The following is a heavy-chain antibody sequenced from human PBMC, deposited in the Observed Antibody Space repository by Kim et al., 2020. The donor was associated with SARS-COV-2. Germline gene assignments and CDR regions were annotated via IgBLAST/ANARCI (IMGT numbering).Heavy chain of an antibody. CDR1: GGSVSSGSYY. CDR2: IYYSGST. V-gene: IGHV4-61*01. D-gene: IGHD4-17*01. Sequence: SETLSLTCTVSGGSVSSGSYYWSWIRQPPGKGLEWIGYIYYSGSTNYNPSLKSRVTISVDTSKNQFSLKLSSVTAADTAVYYCARVPADYGDYFDYWGQGTLVTVSS. J-gene: IGHJ4*02. CDR3: ARVPADYGDYFDY.